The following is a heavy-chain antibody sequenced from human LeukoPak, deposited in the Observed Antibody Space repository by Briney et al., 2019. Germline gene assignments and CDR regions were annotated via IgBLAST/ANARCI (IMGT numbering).Heavy chain of an antibody. CDR1: GYTFTKYG. CDR2: ISAHNGNT. CDR3: ARDEDTDILTGYERFDY. Sequence: ASVKVSCKTSGYTFTKYGIIWVRQAPGQGLEWMGWISAHNGNTNYAQKFQGRVTMTTDTSTSTAYMELRTLRSDDTAVYFCARDEDTDILTGYERFDYSGQGTLVTVSS. V-gene: IGHV1-18*01. D-gene: IGHD3-9*01. J-gene: IGHJ4*02.